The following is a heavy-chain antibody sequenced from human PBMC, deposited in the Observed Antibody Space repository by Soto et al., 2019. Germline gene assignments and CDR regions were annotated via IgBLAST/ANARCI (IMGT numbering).Heavy chain of an antibody. V-gene: IGHV3-53*04. J-gene: IGHJ3*02. CDR2: IFTGGST. CDR1: GFTVSSNY. Sequence: EVQLVESGGGLVQPGGSLRLSCAASGFTVSSNYMSWVRQAPGKGLEWVSVIFTGGSTYYADSVKGRFTISRHSPMNTVYLQMASLRAEDTAVYYCARERQSSGWLDAFDIWGQGTMVSVSS. CDR3: ARERQSSGWLDAFDI. D-gene: IGHD6-19*01.